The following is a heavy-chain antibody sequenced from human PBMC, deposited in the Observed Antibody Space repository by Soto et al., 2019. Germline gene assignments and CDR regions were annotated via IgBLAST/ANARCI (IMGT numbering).Heavy chain of an antibody. CDR2: ISGSGGST. V-gene: IGHV3-23*01. CDR3: AKFCARDVLGYYYYCGMDV. Sequence: EVQLLESGGGLVQPGGSLRLSCAASGFTFSSYAMRWVRQAHGKGLEWVSAISGSGGSTYYADSVKGRFTISRDNSNSTLYLQMNSLRGEDTGVYYCAKFCARDVLGYYYYCGMDVWGQGTTVRVSS. J-gene: IGHJ6*02. CDR1: GFTFSSYA. D-gene: IGHD3-16*01.